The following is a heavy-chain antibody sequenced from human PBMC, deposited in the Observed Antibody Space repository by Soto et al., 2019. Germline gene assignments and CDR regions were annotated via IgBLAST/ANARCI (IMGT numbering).Heavy chain of an antibody. V-gene: IGHV3-21*01. D-gene: IGHD1-26*01. CDR1: GFIVSSNY. CDR3: ARDFSGSKTYFDY. CDR2: ISSSSSYI. J-gene: IGHJ4*02. Sequence: EVQLVESGGGLIQPGGSLRLSCAGSGFIVSSNYMSWVRQAPGKGLEWVSSISSSSSYIYYADSVKGRFTISRDNAKNSLYLQMNSLRAEDTAVYYCARDFSGSKTYFDYWGQGTLVTVSS.